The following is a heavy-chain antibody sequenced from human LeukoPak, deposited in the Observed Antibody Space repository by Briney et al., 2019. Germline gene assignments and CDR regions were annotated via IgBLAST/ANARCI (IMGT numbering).Heavy chain of an antibody. V-gene: IGHV4-4*07. Sequence: SETLSLTCTVSGGSISSYYWSWIRQPAGKGLEWIGRIYTSGSTNYNPSLKSRVTISVDTSKNQFSLKLSSVTAADTAVYYCARSLGVIAARRSGGDYWGQGTLVTVSS. CDR2: IYTSGST. J-gene: IGHJ4*02. D-gene: IGHD6-6*01. CDR1: GGSISSYY. CDR3: ARSLGVIAARRSGGDY.